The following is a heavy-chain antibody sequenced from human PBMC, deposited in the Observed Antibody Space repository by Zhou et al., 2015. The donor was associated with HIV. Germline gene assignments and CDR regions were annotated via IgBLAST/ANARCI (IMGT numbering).Heavy chain of an antibody. CDR2: IVPLSGTT. J-gene: IGHJ4*02. D-gene: IGHD5-18*01. CDR1: GLYFKDYS. Sequence: QVQLVQSGPEVKSPGSSVKVSCRATGLYFKDYSITWLRQVPGQGLEWMGSIVPLSGTTNYAESFFWRRSTITADKSTDMIYLELRSLRQEDTAIYYCTTSYDKFSYFWGQGTLVTVSS. CDR3: TTSYDKFSYF. V-gene: IGHV1-69*06.